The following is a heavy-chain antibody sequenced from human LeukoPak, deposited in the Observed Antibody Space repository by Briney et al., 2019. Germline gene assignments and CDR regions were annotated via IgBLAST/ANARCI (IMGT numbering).Heavy chain of an antibody. CDR2: ISVSGNT. Sequence: GGSLRLSCAASGFTFSSYAMSWVRQAPGKGLEWVSAISVSGNTYHADSVRGRFTISRDSSKNTLYLQMNSLRAEDAAVYYCAKAPVTTCSGAYCYPFDYWGQGTLVTVSS. D-gene: IGHD2-15*01. J-gene: IGHJ4*02. CDR1: GFTFSSYA. V-gene: IGHV3-23*01. CDR3: AKAPVTTCSGAYCYPFDY.